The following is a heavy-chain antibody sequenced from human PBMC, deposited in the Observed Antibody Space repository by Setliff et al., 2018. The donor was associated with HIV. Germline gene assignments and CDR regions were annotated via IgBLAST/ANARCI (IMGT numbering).Heavy chain of an antibody. D-gene: IGHD3-3*01. CDR3: ARCSVGWSREEHPRPDGAFHI. V-gene: IGHV4-59*08. CDR2: IYYDGST. CDR1: GDSMRNQY. Sequence: SETLSLTCSVSGDSMRNQYWNWIRQSPGKGLELIGSIYYDGSTSTNANPSFKSRVTFSVDTSKNQFSLKLRSVTAAETAVYYCARCSVGWSREEHPRPDGAFHIWGQGSMVTVSS. J-gene: IGHJ3*02.